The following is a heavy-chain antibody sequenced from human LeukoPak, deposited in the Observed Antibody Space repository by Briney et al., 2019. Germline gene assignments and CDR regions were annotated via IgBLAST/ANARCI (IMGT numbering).Heavy chain of an antibody. D-gene: IGHD2-2*01. V-gene: IGHV4-59*01. CDR1: GGSISSYY. J-gene: IGHJ4*02. CDR3: ARESADCSSTSCYPSVDY. Sequence: PSETLSLTCTVSGGSISSYYWSWIRQPPGKGLEWIGYIYNLGSTNYNPSLKSRVTISLDTSKNQISLRLSSVTAADTAVYYCARESADCSSTSCYPSVDYWGQGTLVTVSS. CDR2: IYNLGST.